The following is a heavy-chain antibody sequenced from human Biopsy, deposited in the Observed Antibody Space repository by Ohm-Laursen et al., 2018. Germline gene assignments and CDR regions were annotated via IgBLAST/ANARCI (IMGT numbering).Heavy chain of an antibody. CDR2: IHYSGNT. CDR3: TRAGGGKIYGL. Sequence: TLSFTCTVSGVSINTGGYYWTWIRQHPGTGLVWIGYIHYSGNTLYNPSLKSRLTISVDTSRNQFSLKLTSVTAADTALYYCTRAGGGKIYGLWGQGTLVTVSS. V-gene: IGHV4-31*03. D-gene: IGHD3-16*01. J-gene: IGHJ4*02. CDR1: GVSINTGGYY.